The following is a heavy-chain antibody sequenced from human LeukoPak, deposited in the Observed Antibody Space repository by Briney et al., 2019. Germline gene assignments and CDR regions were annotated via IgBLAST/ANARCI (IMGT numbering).Heavy chain of an antibody. V-gene: IGHV4-39*07. CDR2: INHSGST. CDR1: GGSISSSNSY. D-gene: IGHD1-14*01. Sequence: KSSETLSLTCSVSGGSISSSNSYWGWIRQPPGMGLEWIGEINHSGSTNYNPSLKSRVTISVDTSKNQFSLKLSSVTAADTAVYYCARGNGRSRIDYWGQGTLVTVSS. J-gene: IGHJ4*02. CDR3: ARGNGRSRIDY.